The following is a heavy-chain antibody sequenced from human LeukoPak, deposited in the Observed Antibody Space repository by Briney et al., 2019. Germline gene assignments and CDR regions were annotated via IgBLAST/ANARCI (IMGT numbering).Heavy chain of an antibody. J-gene: IGHJ4*02. V-gene: IGHV1-69*13. Sequence: ASVKVSCKASGGTFSSYANSWVRQAPGQGLEWMGGIIPIFGTANYAQKFQGRVTITADESTSTAYMELSSLRSEDTAVYYCASLGIAARRAFDYWGQGTLVTVSS. CDR3: ASLGIAARRAFDY. CDR2: IIPIFGTA. D-gene: IGHD6-6*01. CDR1: GGTFSSYA.